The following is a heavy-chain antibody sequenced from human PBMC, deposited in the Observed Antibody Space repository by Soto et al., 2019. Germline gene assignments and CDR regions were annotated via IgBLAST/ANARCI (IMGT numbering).Heavy chain of an antibody. CDR3: ATVSTRDGYISYYFDW. CDR2: SIPLYSTT. Sequence: SVKVSCKSSGGTFSSHAFSWVRQAPGQGLEWMGGSIPLYSTTDYAQKFQDRVTITADESTNTAYMELGSLRYEDTAVYYCATVSTRDGYISYYFDWWGRGTLVTVSS. V-gene: IGHV1-69*13. J-gene: IGHJ4*02. CDR1: GGTFSSHA. D-gene: IGHD5-12*01.